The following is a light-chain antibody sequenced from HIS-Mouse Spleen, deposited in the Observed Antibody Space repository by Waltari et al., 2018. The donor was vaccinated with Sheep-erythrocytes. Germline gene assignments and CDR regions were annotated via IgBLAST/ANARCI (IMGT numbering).Light chain of an antibody. CDR3: SSYTSSSTLV. Sequence: QSALTQPAYVSGSPGQSITISCTGTSSDVGGYNYVPWYQQHPGKAPKLMIYDVSNRPSGVSNRFSGSKSGNTASLTISGLQAEDEADYYCSSYTSSSTLVFGTGTKVTVL. CDR1: SSDVGGYNY. V-gene: IGLV2-14*03. J-gene: IGLJ1*01. CDR2: DVS.